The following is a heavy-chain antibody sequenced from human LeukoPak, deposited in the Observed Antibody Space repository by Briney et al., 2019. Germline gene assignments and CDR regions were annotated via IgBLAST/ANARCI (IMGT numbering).Heavy chain of an antibody. CDR1: GGSISSNNW. V-gene: IGHV4-4*02. D-gene: IGHD6-13*01. CDR2: IFHSGST. CDR3: ARAEPRGSVWYPY. Sequence: SGTLSLTCAVSGGSISSNNWWSWVRQPPGKGLEWIGEIFHSGSTNYNPSLKSRVTISVDKSKNQFSLKLNSVTAADTAVYYCARAEPRGSVWYPYWXQGTLVTVSS. J-gene: IGHJ4*02.